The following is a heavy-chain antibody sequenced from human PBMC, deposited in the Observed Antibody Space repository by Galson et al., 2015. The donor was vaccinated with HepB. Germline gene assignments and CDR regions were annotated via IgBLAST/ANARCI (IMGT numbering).Heavy chain of an antibody. CDR3: AKDFLVVVAATSDY. CDR1: GFTFSSYA. J-gene: IGHJ4*02. V-gene: IGHV3-23*01. Sequence: SLRLSCAASGFTFSSYAMSWVRQAPGKGLEWVPAISGSGGSTYYADSVEGRFTISRDNSKNTLYLQMNSLRAEDTAVYYCAKDFLVVVAATSDYWGQGTLVTVSS. CDR2: ISGSGGST. D-gene: IGHD2-15*01.